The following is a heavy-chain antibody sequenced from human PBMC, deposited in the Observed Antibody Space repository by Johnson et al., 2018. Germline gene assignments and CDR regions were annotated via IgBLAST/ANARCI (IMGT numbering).Heavy chain of an antibody. CDR3: AKVSGTNYYGSSAYLDAFDI. CDR1: GYTFTTYN. CDR2: INPNGGST. V-gene: IGHV1-46*01. Sequence: VQLLESGAEVKKPGASMKVSCKASGYTFTTYNIHWVRQAPGQGLEWMGMINPNGGSTSYAQRFQGRVPVTRDTSTRTVYMELSRLRSEDTAVYYCAKVSGTNYYGSSAYLDAFDIWGQGTMVTVSS. D-gene: IGHD3-22*01. J-gene: IGHJ3*02.